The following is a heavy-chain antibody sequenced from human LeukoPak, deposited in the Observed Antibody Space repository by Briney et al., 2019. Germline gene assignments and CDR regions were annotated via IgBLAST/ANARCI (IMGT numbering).Heavy chain of an antibody. D-gene: IGHD3-16*01. CDR2: FGPEDGET. CDR3: ATLSYVWEPRNYYYYGMDV. CDR1: GYTLTELS. J-gene: IGHJ6*02. Sequence: ASVKVSCKVSGYTLTELSMHWVRQAPGKGLEWMGGFGPEDGETIYAQKFQGRVTMTEDTSTDTAYMELSSLRSEDTAVYYCATLSYVWEPRNYYYYGMDVWGQGTTVTVSS. V-gene: IGHV1-24*01.